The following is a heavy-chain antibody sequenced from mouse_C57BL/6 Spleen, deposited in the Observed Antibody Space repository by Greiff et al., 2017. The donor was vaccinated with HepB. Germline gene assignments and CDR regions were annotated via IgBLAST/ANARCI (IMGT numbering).Heavy chain of an antibody. V-gene: IGHV5-4*01. CDR2: ISDGGSYT. Sequence: DVHLVESGGGLVKPGGSLKLSCAASGFTFSSYAMSWVRQTPEKRLEWVATISDGGSYTYYPDNVKGRFTISRDNAKNNRYLQMSHLKSEDTAMYYCARDYYGSSYWGQGTTLTVSS. CDR1: GFTFSSYA. J-gene: IGHJ2*01. CDR3: ARDYYGSSY. D-gene: IGHD1-1*01.